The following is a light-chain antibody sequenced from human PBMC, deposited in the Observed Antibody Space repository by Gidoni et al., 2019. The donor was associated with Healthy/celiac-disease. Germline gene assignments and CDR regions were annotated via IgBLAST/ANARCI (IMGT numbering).Light chain of an antibody. V-gene: IGKV1-39*01. J-gene: IGKJ4*01. CDR2: AAS. CDR1: QSISSY. CDR3: QQSYSTPLT. Sequence: DIQMTQSPSSLSASVGDRVTITCRASQSISSYLHWYQQKPGKAPKLLIYAASSLQSGVPSRFSGSGYGTDFTLTIRSLQPEDFATYYCQQSYSTPLTFGGGTKVEIK.